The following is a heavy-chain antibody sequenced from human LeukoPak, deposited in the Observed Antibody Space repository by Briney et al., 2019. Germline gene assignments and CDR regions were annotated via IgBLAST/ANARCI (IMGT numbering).Heavy chain of an antibody. D-gene: IGHD2-15*01. CDR2: IRESGGGT. V-gene: IGHV3-23*01. CDR1: GITVSNYD. Sequence: GALRLSCVVSGITVSNYDMSWVRQAPGKGLEWVSGIRESGGGTNYADSVKGRFTISRDNSKNTVYLQMNSLRAEDTAVYYCAREGGYCYGASCRFFDSWGQGTLLTVSS. J-gene: IGHJ4*02. CDR3: AREGGYCYGASCRFFDS.